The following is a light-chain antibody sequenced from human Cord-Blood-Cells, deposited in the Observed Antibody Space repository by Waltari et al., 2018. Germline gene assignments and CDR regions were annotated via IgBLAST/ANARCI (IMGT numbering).Light chain of an antibody. CDR2: DVS. Sequence: QSALTQPASVSGSPGQSITISCTGPSSDVGGYNYVSWYQQHPGKAPKLIIYDVSNRPSGVSNRFSGSKSGNTASLTISGLQAEDEADYYCSSYTSSSTLGFGTGTKVTVL. J-gene: IGLJ1*01. CDR3: SSYTSSSTLG. V-gene: IGLV2-14*03. CDR1: SSDVGGYNY.